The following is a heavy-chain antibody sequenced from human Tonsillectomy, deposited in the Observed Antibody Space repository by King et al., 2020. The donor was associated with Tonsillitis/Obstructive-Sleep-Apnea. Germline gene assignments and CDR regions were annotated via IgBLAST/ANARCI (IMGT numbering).Heavy chain of an antibody. CDR1: GFTFSSYA. Sequence: VQLVESGGGLVQPGGSLRLSCAASGFTFSSYAMTWVRQPPGKGLKWVSAILGSGGSTYYADSVKGRFTISRDNSKNTLYLQMITLRAEDTAVYYCARSVGDSGGYSFSFDYWGQGTLVTVSS. CDR3: ARSVGDSGGYSFSFDY. J-gene: IGHJ4*02. CDR2: ILGSGGST. D-gene: IGHD3-22*01. V-gene: IGHV3-23*04.